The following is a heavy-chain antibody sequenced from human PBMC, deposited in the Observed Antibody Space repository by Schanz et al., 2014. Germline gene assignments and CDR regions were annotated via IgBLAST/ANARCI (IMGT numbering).Heavy chain of an antibody. CDR1: RFTFSNYW. J-gene: IGHJ4*02. D-gene: IGHD6-25*01. V-gene: IGHV3-7*01. CDR3: VSGYTSGF. Sequence: EVQLVESGGGLVQPGGSLRLPCTASRFTFSNYWVGWVRQAPGKGLESVASINNDGSQKFYVDSVKGRFAVSRDNPKNSLYLQMNSLRVEDTAVYYCVSGYTSGFWGQGTLVTVSS. CDR2: INNDGSQK.